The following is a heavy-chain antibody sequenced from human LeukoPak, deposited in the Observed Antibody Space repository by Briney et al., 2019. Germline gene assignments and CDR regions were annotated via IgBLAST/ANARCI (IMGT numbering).Heavy chain of an antibody. CDR2: ISSSSSYI. CDR1: GFTFSSYS. CDR3: ARERTTIVSGTTIGAY. V-gene: IGHV3-21*01. Sequence: TGGSLRLSCAASGFTFSSYSMNWVRQAPGKGLEWVSSISSSSSYIYYADSVKGRFTISRDNAKNSLFLQMNSLTADDTAVYYCARERTTIVSGTTIGAYWGQGTLVTVSS. J-gene: IGHJ4*02. D-gene: IGHD2/OR15-2a*01.